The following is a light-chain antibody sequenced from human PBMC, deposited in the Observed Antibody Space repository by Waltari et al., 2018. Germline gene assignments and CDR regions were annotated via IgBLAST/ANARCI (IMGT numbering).Light chain of an antibody. Sequence: SVLTQPPSASGTPGQRVTISCSASSSNIGRNTITWYQQLPGTAPKLLIYSNNQRPSGVPDRFSGSKSGTSASLAISGLQSEDEADYYCAAWDDSLNGVVFGGGTKLTVL. CDR3: AAWDDSLNGVV. CDR1: SSNIGRNT. CDR2: SNN. V-gene: IGLV1-44*01. J-gene: IGLJ2*01.